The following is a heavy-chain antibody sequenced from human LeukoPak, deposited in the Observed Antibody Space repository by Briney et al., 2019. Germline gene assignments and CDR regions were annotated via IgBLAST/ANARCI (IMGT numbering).Heavy chain of an antibody. CDR3: ARGFGVVIYYYYMDV. CDR1: GYSISSGYY. Sequence: PSETLSLTCSVSGYSISSGYYWGWIRQPPGQGLEWIGEINHSGSTNYNPSLKSRVTISVDTSKNQFSLKLSSVTAADTAVYYCARGFGVVIYYYYMDVWGKGTTVTVSS. CDR2: INHSGST. D-gene: IGHD3-3*01. J-gene: IGHJ6*03. V-gene: IGHV4-38-2*01.